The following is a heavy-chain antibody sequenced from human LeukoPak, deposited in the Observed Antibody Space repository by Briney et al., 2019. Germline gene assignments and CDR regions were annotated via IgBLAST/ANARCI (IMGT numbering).Heavy chain of an antibody. Sequence: HGASVKVSCKASGYTFTGYYMHWVRQAPGKGLEWMGGFDPEDGETIYAQKFQGRVTMTEDTSTDTAYMELSSLGSEDTAVYYCATGPPYSSSWSYFDYWGQGTLVTVSS. D-gene: IGHD6-13*01. V-gene: IGHV1-24*01. CDR2: FDPEDGET. CDR1: GYTFTGYY. CDR3: ATGPPYSSSWSYFDY. J-gene: IGHJ4*02.